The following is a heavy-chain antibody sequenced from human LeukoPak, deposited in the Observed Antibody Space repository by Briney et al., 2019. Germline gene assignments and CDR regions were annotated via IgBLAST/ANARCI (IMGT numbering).Heavy chain of an antibody. CDR2: ISSSSSYI. Sequence: GGSLRLSCAASGFTFSSYSMNWVRQATGKGLEWVSSISSSSSYIYYADSVKGRFTISRDNAKNSLYLQMNSLRAEDTAVYYCARGASAIPFDYWGQGTLVTVSS. CDR3: ARGASAIPFDY. J-gene: IGHJ4*02. V-gene: IGHV3-21*01. D-gene: IGHD2-21*01. CDR1: GFTFSSYS.